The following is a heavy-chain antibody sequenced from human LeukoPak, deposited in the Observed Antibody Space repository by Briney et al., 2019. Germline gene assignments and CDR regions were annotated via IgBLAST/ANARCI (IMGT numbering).Heavy chain of an antibody. Sequence: GGSLRLSCAASGFIFNNYGLIWVRQAPGKGLEWVSAISNDCGGTNYADFVKGRFTISRDNSKNTLFLQMNSLRAEDTALYYCAKGSSGYFVDLWGQGTLVTVSS. CDR1: GFIFNNYG. CDR3: AKGSSGYFVDL. CDR2: ISNDCGGT. V-gene: IGHV3-23*01. J-gene: IGHJ5*02. D-gene: IGHD3-22*01.